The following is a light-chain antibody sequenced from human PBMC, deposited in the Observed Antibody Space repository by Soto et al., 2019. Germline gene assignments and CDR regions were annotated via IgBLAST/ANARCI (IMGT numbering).Light chain of an antibody. CDR1: SSNIGGNS. V-gene: IGLV1-51*01. Sequence: QSLLAQPPSVSSAPRHQVTISCCGSSSNIGGNSVSWYQQLPGTAPKLLIYDDTKRPSGIPDRFSGSKSGTSATLGITGFQTGDEADYYCGPWDSSLSADVFGTGTKVTVL. CDR2: DDT. J-gene: IGLJ1*01. CDR3: GPWDSSLSADV.